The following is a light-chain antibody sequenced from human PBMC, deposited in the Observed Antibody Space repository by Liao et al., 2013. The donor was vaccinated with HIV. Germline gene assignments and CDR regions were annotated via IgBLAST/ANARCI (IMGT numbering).Light chain of an antibody. J-gene: IGLJ3*02. V-gene: IGLV3-21*04. CDR2: YDS. CDR3: QVWGTTSDHWV. Sequence: YVLTQPPSVSVAPGEAARVTCGGDNIGVKSVHWYQQKPGQAPVVVIYYDSDRPSGIPERFSGSNSANTATLTISRVEAGDEADYYCQVWGTTSDHWVFGGGTKLTVL. CDR1: NIGVKS.